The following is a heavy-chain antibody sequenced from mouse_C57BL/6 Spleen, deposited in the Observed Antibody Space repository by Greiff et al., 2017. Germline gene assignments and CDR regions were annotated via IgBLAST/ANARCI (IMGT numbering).Heavy chain of an antibody. V-gene: IGHV1-50*01. D-gene: IGHD5-1*01. J-gene: IGHJ4*01. Sequence: VQLQQPGAELVKPGASVKLSCKASGYTFTSYWMQWVKQRPGQGLEWIGEIGPSDSYTNYNQKFKGKATLTVATSSSTAYMQLSSLTSEDSAVYYCALRYLYYAMDYWGQGTSVTVSS. CDR2: IGPSDSYT. CDR3: ALRYLYYAMDY. CDR1: GYTFTSYW.